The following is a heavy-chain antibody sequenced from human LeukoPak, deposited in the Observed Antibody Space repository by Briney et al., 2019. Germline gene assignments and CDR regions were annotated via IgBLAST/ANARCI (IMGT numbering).Heavy chain of an antibody. Sequence: GASVKVSCKASGYTFTGYYMHWVRQAPGQGLEWMGWINPNSGGTNYAQKFQGRVTMTRDTSISTAYMELSRLSSDDTAVYYCARETREATTSRGPDFFDYWGQGTLVTVSS. V-gene: IGHV1-2*02. J-gene: IGHJ4*02. CDR1: GYTFTGYY. CDR3: ARETREATTSRGPDFFDY. CDR2: INPNSGGT. D-gene: IGHD1-26*01.